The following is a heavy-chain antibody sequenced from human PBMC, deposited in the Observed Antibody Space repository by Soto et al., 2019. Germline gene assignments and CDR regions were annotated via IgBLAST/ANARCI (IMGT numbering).Heavy chain of an antibody. Sequence: SETLSLTCAVYGGSFSGYYWSWIRQPPGKGLEWIGEINHSGSTNYNPSLKSRVTISVDTSKNQFSLKLSSVTAADTAVYYCARGESKYPYCGGDCYPRFDYWGQGTLVTVSS. J-gene: IGHJ4*02. V-gene: IGHV4-34*01. CDR2: INHSGST. D-gene: IGHD2-21*02. CDR1: GGSFSGYY. CDR3: ARGESKYPYCGGDCYPRFDY.